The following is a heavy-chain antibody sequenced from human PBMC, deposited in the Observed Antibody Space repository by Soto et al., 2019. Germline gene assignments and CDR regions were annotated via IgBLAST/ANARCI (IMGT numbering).Heavy chain of an antibody. V-gene: IGHV2-5*02. CDR1: GFSLSTSGVG. Sequence: QITLKESGPTLVKPTQTLTLTCTFSGFSLSTSGVGVGWIRQPPGKALEWLALIYWDDDKRYSPSLKSRLTITKDTSKNQVVITMTNMDPVDTATYYCAHRLQSSCRRRYFGYWGQGTLVTVSS. J-gene: IGHJ4*02. D-gene: IGHD6-19*01. CDR3: AHRLQSSCRRRYFGY. CDR2: IYWDDDK.